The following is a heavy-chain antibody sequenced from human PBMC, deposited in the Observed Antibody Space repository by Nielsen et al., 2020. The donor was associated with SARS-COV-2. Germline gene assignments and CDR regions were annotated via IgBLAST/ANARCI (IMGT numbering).Heavy chain of an antibody. Sequence: ASVKVSCKASGYTFTSYDISWVRQAPGQGLEWMGWISAYNGNTNYAQKLQGRVTMTTDTSTSTAYMELRSLRSDDTAVYYCARVSPDCSSTSCYQYYYYYMDVWGKGTTVTVSS. V-gene: IGHV1-18*01. J-gene: IGHJ6*03. CDR1: GYTFTSYD. D-gene: IGHD2-2*01. CDR3: ARVSPDCSSTSCYQYYYYYMDV. CDR2: ISAYNGNT.